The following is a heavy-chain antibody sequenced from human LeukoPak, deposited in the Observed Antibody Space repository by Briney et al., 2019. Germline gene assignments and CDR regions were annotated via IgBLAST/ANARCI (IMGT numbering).Heavy chain of an antibody. D-gene: IGHD6-19*01. J-gene: IGHJ4*02. CDR1: GGTFSSYV. V-gene: IGHV1-69*04. CDR3: ATALSSGWYGLVVN. Sequence: GASVKVSCKASGGTFSSYVISWVRQAPGQGLERMGRIIPILGIANYAQKFQGRVTITADKSTSTAYMELSSLRSEDTAVYYCATALSSGWYGLVVNWGQGTLVTVSS. CDR2: IIPILGIA.